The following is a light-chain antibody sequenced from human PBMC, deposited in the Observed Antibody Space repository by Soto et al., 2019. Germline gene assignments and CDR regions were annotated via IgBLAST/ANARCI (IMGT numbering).Light chain of an antibody. CDR1: QSISSW. CDR2: KAS. V-gene: IGKV1-5*03. Sequence: DIQMTQSPSTLSASVGDRVTITSRASQSISSWLAWYQQKPGKAPKLLIYKASSLESGVPSRFSGSGSGTEFTLTISSLQPDDVATYYCQQYNSYPRTFGQGTKVEIK. J-gene: IGKJ1*01. CDR3: QQYNSYPRT.